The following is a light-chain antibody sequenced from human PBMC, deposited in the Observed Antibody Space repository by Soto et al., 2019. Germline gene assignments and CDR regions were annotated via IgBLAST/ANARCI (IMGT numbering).Light chain of an antibody. CDR3: QSADSSGTYRI. CDR2: KDS. CDR1: ALPKQY. Sequence: SYELTQPPSVSVSPGQTARITCSGDALPKQYAYWYQQKPGQAPVLVIYKDSERPSGIPERFSGSSSGTTVTLTISGVQAEDEAVYYCQSADSSGTYRIFGTGNKLTVL. J-gene: IGLJ1*01. V-gene: IGLV3-25*03.